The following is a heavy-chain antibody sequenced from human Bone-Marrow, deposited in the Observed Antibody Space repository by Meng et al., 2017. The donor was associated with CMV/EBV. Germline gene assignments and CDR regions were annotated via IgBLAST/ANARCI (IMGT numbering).Heavy chain of an antibody. V-gene: IGHV3-30*02. D-gene: IGHD5-12*01. CDR3: ANRYSGYEDVWYFDY. CDR1: GFTLSSYG. J-gene: IGHJ4*01. Sequence: GGSLRLSCVVSGFTLSSYGMHWVRQAPGKGLEWVAFIRHDGSNTYYAGSVKGRFTISRDNSKNTMYLQMNSLRAEDTAVYYCANRYSGYEDVWYFDYWGQGTLVTVSS. CDR2: IRHDGSNT.